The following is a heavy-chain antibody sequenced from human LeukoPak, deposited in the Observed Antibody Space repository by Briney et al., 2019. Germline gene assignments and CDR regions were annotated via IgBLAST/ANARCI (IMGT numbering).Heavy chain of an antibody. D-gene: IGHD3-10*01. Sequence: SQTLSLTWTVAGGSISRGRYYWSWIRQPAGKGLEWIGRIYTSGSTNYNPSLKSRVTISVDTSKNQSSLKLSSVTAADTAVYYCANTYYYGSGVVDYWGQGTLVTVSS. CDR3: ANTYYYGSGVVDY. J-gene: IGHJ4*02. V-gene: IGHV4-61*02. CDR1: GGSISRGRYY. CDR2: IYTSGST.